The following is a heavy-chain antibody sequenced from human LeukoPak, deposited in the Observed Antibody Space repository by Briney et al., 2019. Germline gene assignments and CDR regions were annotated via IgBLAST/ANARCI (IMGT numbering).Heavy chain of an antibody. CDR1: GASISSHY. J-gene: IGHJ4*02. CDR2: IHYSGST. D-gene: IGHD6-19*01. V-gene: IGHV4-59*11. CDR3: ARGGWSLDY. Sequence: KPSETLSLTCTVSGASISSHYWSWVRQPPGKGLEWIGYIHYSGSTNYNASLESRVTMSVDASKNQFSLKLSSVTAADTAVYYCARGGWSLDYWGQGTLVTVSS.